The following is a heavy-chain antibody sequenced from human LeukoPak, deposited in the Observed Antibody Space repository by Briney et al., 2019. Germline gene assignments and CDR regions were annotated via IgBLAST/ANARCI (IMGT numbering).Heavy chain of an antibody. Sequence: GGSLRLSCVASGFTFNSYAMSWVRQAPGKGLEWVSAISGSGGSTYYADYVKGRFTISRDNSKSTLYLQMNSLGAEDTALYYFAKDNGYCTSTSCFLEYWGQGTVVTVSS. CDR1: GFTFNSYA. CDR2: ISGSGGST. CDR3: AKDNGYCTSTSCFLEY. J-gene: IGHJ4*02. V-gene: IGHV3-23*01. D-gene: IGHD2-2*03.